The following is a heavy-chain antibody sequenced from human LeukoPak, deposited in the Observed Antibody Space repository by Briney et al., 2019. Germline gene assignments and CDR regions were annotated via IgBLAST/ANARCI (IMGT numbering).Heavy chain of an antibody. Sequence: GGSLRRSCAASGFIFSNYAMNWVRQAPGKGLEWVSFISDSGVSTYHADSVKGRFIISRDNSKNTLYLQMNSLRAEDTAVYYCALRGDIVVVPAAMGAFDIWGQGTMVTVSS. J-gene: IGHJ3*02. V-gene: IGHV3-23*01. CDR1: GFIFSNYA. CDR3: ALRGDIVVVPAAMGAFDI. CDR2: ISDSGVST. D-gene: IGHD2-2*01.